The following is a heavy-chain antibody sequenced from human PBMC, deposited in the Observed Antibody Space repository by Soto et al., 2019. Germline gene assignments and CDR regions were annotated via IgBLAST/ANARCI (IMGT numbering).Heavy chain of an antibody. CDR3: AKGFYGSGSYYNERAFDS. Sequence: GGSLRLSCAASGFTFSSYSMNWVRQAPGKGLEWVSYISSSSSTIYYADSVKGRFTISRDNPKNTIYLQMNSLRAEDTAVYYCAKGFYGSGSYYNERAFDSWGQGTLVTVSS. D-gene: IGHD3-10*01. CDR2: ISSSSSTI. J-gene: IGHJ4*02. CDR1: GFTFSSYS. V-gene: IGHV3-48*04.